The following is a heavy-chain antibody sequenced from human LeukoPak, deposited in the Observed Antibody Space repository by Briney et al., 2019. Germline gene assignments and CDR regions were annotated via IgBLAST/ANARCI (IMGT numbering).Heavy chain of an antibody. D-gene: IGHD6-13*01. CDR3: ARISSSNWYNERGAFDV. J-gene: IGHJ3*01. Sequence: PSETLSLTCNVSGDSFSIYYWSWIRQPAGKGLEWIGRIYTSGSTNYNPSLKSRVTMSVDTSKNQFSLKLRSVTAADTAVYYCARISSSNWYNERGAFDVWGQGTMVTVSS. CDR2: IYTSGST. V-gene: IGHV4-4*07. CDR1: GDSFSIYY.